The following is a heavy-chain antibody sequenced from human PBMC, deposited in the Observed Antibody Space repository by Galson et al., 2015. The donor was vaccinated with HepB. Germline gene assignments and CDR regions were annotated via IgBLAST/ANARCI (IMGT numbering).Heavy chain of an antibody. CDR2: IYYSGST. CDR1: GGSISSYY. V-gene: IGHV4-59*01. D-gene: IGHD5-12*01. CDR3: ARGPDRYSGYWDDAFDI. Sequence: SETLSLTCTVSGGSISSYYWSWIRQPPGKGLEWIGYIYYSGSTNYNPSLKSRVTISVDTSKNQFSLKLSSVTAADTAVYYCARGPDRYSGYWDDAFDIWGQGTMVTVSS. J-gene: IGHJ3*02.